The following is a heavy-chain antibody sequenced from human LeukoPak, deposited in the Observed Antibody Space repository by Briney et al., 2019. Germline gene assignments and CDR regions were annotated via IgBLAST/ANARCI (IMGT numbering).Heavy chain of an antibody. D-gene: IGHD3-10*01. V-gene: IGHV3-9*01. CDR1: GFTFSSYA. CDR3: AKEYGSGSSPDYYFDY. CDR2: ISWNSGSI. Sequence: GGSLRLSCAASGFTFSSYAMSWVRQAPGKGLEWVSGISWNSGSIGYADSVKGRFTISRDNAKNSLYLQMNSLRAEDTALYYCAKEYGSGSSPDYYFDYWGQGTLVTVSS. J-gene: IGHJ4*02.